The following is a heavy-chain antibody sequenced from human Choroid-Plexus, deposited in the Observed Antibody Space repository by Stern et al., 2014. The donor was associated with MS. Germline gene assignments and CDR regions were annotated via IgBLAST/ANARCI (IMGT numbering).Heavy chain of an antibody. CDR1: GFTFSNFG. CDR3: AKDRQWSTYFFDY. V-gene: IGHV3-30*18. D-gene: IGHD2-15*01. Sequence: QDQLVQSGGGVAQPGRPLILSCAASGFTFSNFGMHWVRPAPGKGLEWVALISYDGSDKYYADSVKGRFTIFRDNSKNTLYMHMNSLRAEDTAVYYCAKDRQWSTYFFDYWGQGSLVTVSS. CDR2: ISYDGSDK. J-gene: IGHJ4*02.